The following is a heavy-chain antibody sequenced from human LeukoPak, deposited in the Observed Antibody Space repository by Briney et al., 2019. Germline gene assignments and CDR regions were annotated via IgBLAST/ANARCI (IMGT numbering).Heavy chain of an antibody. CDR2: IYTSGST. CDR1: GGSISSYY. Sequence: KPSETLSLTCTVSGGSISSYYWSWIRQPAGKGLEWIGRIYTSGSTNYNPSLKSRVTMSVGTSKNQFSPKLSSVTAADTAVYYCARVISGLRGKPSFDPWGQGTLVTVSS. V-gene: IGHV4-4*07. D-gene: IGHD4-17*01. CDR3: ARVISGLRGKPSFDP. J-gene: IGHJ5*02.